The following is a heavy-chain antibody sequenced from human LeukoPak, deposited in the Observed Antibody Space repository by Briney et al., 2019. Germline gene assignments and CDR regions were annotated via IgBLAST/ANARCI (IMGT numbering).Heavy chain of an antibody. Sequence: PGGSLRLSCSASGFTFSSYSMNWVRQAPGKGLEWVSSISSSSSYIYYADSVKGRFTISRDNAKNSLYLQMNSLRAEDTAVYYCARDPFRRVPAEPGNYWGQGTLVTVSS. CDR3: ARDPFRRVPAEPGNY. CDR1: GFTFSSYS. D-gene: IGHD2-2*01. J-gene: IGHJ4*02. V-gene: IGHV3-21*01. CDR2: ISSSSSYI.